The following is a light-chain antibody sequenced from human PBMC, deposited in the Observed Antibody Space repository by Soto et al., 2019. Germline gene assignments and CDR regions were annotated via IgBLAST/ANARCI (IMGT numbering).Light chain of an antibody. CDR3: QQYDNSPIT. Sequence: ELVLTQSPGTLSLSPRESAALSCRASQPVSSNFLAWYQQKPGQAPRLLIYGVSSRASGIPDRFFGSGSGTDFTLTINRLEPEDFAVYYCQQYDNSPITFGRGTRVEIK. CDR1: QPVSSNF. J-gene: IGKJ5*01. CDR2: GVS. V-gene: IGKV3-20*01.